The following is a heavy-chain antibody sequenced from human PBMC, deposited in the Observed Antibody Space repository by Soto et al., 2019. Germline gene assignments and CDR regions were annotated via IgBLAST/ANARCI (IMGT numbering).Heavy chain of an antibody. Sequence: HCESLKISCKGSGYSFTSYWISWVRQMPGKGLEWMGRIDPSDSYTNYSPSFQGHVTISADKSISTAYLQWSSLKASDTAMYYCARNRSYYDSSFDYWGQGTLVTVSS. J-gene: IGHJ4*02. V-gene: IGHV5-10-1*01. CDR3: ARNRSYYDSSFDY. CDR1: GYSFTSYW. D-gene: IGHD3-22*01. CDR2: IDPSDSYT.